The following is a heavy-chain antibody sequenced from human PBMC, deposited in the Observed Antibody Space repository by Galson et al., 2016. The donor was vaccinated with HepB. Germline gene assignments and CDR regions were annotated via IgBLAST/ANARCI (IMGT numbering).Heavy chain of an antibody. D-gene: IGHD1-1*01. CDR3: AKGRTGTTGPVEY. V-gene: IGHV3-23*01. J-gene: IGHJ4*02. Sequence: SLRLSCAASGFTFSTYAMSWVRQAPGKGLEWVSGISGGGVSTHYADSVKGRFTISRDNSKNTLYLQMNSLRDEDTAVYYCAKGRTGTTGPVEYWGQGTLVTVSS. CDR1: GFTFSTYA. CDR2: ISGGGVST.